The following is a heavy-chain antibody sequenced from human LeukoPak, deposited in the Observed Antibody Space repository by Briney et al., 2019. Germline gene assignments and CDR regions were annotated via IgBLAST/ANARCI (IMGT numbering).Heavy chain of an antibody. CDR2: INPNSGGT. Sequence: ASVKVSCKASGYTFTGYYMHWVRQAPGQGLEWMGWINPNSGGTNYAQKFQGWVTMTRDTSISTAYMELSRLRSDDTAVYYCARDWRTLGYSSGWSPGYFDYWGQGTLVTVSS. V-gene: IGHV1-2*04. D-gene: IGHD6-19*01. CDR3: ARDWRTLGYSSGWSPGYFDY. CDR1: GYTFTGYY. J-gene: IGHJ4*02.